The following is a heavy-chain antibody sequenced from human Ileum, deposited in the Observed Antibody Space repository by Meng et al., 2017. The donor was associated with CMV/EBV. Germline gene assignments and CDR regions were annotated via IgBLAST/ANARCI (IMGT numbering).Heavy chain of an antibody. V-gene: IGHV1-46*01. CDR2: MRLTTGEP. J-gene: IGHJ4*02. Sequence: SCKASGYAFSNYYIHWVRQAPGRGLEWMGIMRLTTGEPTYVEKFRGRLTMSRDTSTSTVYMELSRLTSDDTAVYYCAREPPEHYFFDYWGQGALVTVSS. CDR3: AREPPEHYFFDY. CDR1: GYAFSNYY. D-gene: IGHD3-3*02.